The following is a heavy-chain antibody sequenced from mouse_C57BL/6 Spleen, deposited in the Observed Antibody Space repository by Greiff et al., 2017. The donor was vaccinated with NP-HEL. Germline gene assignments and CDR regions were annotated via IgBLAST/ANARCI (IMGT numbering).Heavy chain of an antibody. Sequence: VQVVESGPGLVQPSQSLSITCTVSGFSLTSYGVHWVRQSPGKGLEWLGVIWSGGSTDYNAAFISRLRISKDNSKSQVFFKMNSLQAEDTARYYCATLEGYDYDLAYWGQGTRVTVSA. CDR3: ATLEGYDYDLAY. V-gene: IGHV2-2*01. D-gene: IGHD2-4*01. CDR2: IWSGGST. J-gene: IGHJ3*01. CDR1: GFSLTSYG.